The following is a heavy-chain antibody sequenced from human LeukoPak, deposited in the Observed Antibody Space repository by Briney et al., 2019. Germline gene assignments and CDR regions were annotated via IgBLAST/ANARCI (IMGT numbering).Heavy chain of an antibody. Sequence: GGSLRLSCAASGFTFSSYSMNWVRQAPGKGLEWVANIKQDGSEKYYVDSVKGRFTISRDNAKNSLYLQMNSLRAEDTAVYYCARVLALTGYYTDYWGQGTLVTVSS. CDR1: GFTFSSYS. CDR3: ARVLALTGYYTDY. V-gene: IGHV3-7*01. D-gene: IGHD3-9*01. CDR2: IKQDGSEK. J-gene: IGHJ4*02.